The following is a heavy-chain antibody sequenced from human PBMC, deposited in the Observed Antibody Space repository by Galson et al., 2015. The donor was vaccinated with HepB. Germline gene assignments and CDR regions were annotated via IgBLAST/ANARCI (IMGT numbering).Heavy chain of an antibody. CDR2: ISSSGSTI. J-gene: IGHJ3*02. CDR1: GFTFSDYY. Sequence: SLRLSCAASGFTFSDYYMSWIRQAPGKGLEWVSYISSSGSTIYYADSVKGRFTISRDNAKNSLYLQMNSLRAEDTAMYYCAIRGVTPGDAFDIWGQGTMVTVSS. V-gene: IGHV3-11*01. D-gene: IGHD4-23*01. CDR3: AIRGVTPGDAFDI.